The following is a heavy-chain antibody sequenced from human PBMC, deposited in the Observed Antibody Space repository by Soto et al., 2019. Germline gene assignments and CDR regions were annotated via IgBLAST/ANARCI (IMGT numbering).Heavy chain of an antibody. J-gene: IGHJ6*02. D-gene: IGHD4-17*01. CDR1: GFTFSSYA. CDR2: ISYDGSNK. CDR3: AREGYGDSSHYGMDV. V-gene: IGHV3-30-3*01. Sequence: QVQLVESGGGVVQPGRSLRLSCAASGFTFSSYAMHWVRQAPGKGLEWVAVISYDGSNKYYADSVKGRFTISRDNSKNTLYLQMNRLRAEDTAVYYCAREGYGDSSHYGMDVWGQGTTVTVSS.